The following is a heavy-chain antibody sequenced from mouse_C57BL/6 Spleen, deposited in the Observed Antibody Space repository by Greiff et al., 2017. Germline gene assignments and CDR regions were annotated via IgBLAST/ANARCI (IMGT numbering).Heavy chain of an antibody. J-gene: IGHJ4*01. CDR1: GFTFSDYG. CDR2: ISSGSSTI. V-gene: IGHV5-17*01. D-gene: IGHD1-1*01. Sequence: EVMLVESGGGLVKPGGSLKLSCAASGFTFSDYGMHWVRQAPEKGLEWVAYISSGSSTIYYADTVTGRFTISRDNAKNTLFLQMTSLRSEDTAMYYCARDYYYGSSSFYYAMDYWGQGTSVTVAS. CDR3: ARDYYYGSSSFYYAMDY.